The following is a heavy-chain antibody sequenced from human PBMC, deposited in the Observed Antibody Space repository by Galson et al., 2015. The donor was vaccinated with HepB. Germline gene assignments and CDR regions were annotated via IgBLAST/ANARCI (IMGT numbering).Heavy chain of an antibody. CDR2: IYSDGSI. CDR3: ASGRGFWSGYSQDY. Sequence: SLRLSCAASGVTVSNNYMSWVRQAPGMGLEWVSVIYSDGSIYYIDSVKGRFTISRDNSKNTLYLQMNSLRAEDTAVYYCASGRGFWSGYSQDYGGQGTLVTVSS. D-gene: IGHD3-3*01. V-gene: IGHV3-66*02. CDR1: GVTVSNNY. J-gene: IGHJ4*02.